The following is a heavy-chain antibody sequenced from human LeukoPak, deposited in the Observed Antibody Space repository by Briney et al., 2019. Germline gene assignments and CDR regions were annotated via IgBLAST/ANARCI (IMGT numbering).Heavy chain of an antibody. CDR3: ARGSSSDWFDP. CDR1: GYSISSGYY. CDR2: IYHSGST. Sequence: SETLSLTCTVSGYSISSGYYWGWIRQPPGKGLEWIGSIYHSGSTYYNPSLESRVTISVDTSKNQFSLKLSSVTAADTAVYYCARGSSSDWFDPWGQGTLVTVSS. V-gene: IGHV4-38-2*02. J-gene: IGHJ5*02. D-gene: IGHD6-6*01.